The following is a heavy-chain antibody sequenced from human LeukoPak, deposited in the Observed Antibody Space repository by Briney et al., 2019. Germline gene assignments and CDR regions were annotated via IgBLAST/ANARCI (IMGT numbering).Heavy chain of an antibody. CDR3: AKEAYDYIEMGYFDD. Sequence: GGSLRLSCAASGFRFSNFAMSWVRQAPGKGLEWVSLIIGSSGDTLYADSVKGRFTISRGISKNRLYLQMNSLRAEDTALYYCAKEAYDYIEMGYFDDWGQGTLVTVSS. J-gene: IGHJ4*02. V-gene: IGHV3-23*01. CDR1: GFRFSNFA. D-gene: IGHD5-12*01. CDR2: IIGSSGDT.